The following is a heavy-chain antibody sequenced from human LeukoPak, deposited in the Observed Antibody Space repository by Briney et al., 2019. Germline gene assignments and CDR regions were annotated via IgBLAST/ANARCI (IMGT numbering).Heavy chain of an antibody. CDR2: ISSSSSYI. D-gene: IGHD1-26*01. V-gene: IGHV3-21*01. J-gene: IGHJ5*02. CDR3: ARDGYVGATWFDP. Sequence: GGSLRLSCAASGFTFSSYEMNWVRQAPGKGLEWVSSISSSSSYIYYADSVKGRFTISRDNAKNSLYLQMNSLRAEDTAVYYCARDGYVGATWFDPWGQGTLVTVSS. CDR1: GFTFSSYE.